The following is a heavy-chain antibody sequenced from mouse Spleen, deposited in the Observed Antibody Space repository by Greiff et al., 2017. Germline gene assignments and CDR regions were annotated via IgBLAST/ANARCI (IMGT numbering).Heavy chain of an antibody. J-gene: IGHJ3*01. CDR3: ASQYDYAWFAY. V-gene: IGHV5-6*01. CDR2: ISSGGSHT. CDR1: GFTFSSYG. D-gene: IGHD2-4*01. Sequence: EVQGVESGGDLVKPGGSLKLSCAASGFTFSSYGMSWVRQTPDKRLEWVATISSGGSHTYYPDSVKGRFTISRDNAKNTLYLQMSSLKSEDTAMYYCASQYDYAWFAYWGQGTLVTVSA.